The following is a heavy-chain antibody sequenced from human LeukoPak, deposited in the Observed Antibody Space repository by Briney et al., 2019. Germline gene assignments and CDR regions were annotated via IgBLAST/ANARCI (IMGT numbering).Heavy chain of an antibody. D-gene: IGHD3-22*01. V-gene: IGHV3-23*01. J-gene: IGHJ4*02. CDR2: ISGSGGST. CDR1: GFTFSSYA. Sequence: PGGSLRLSCAASGFTFSSYAMNWVRQAPGKGLEWVSTISGSGGSTYYADSVKGRFTISRDNSKNSLYLQMNSLRTEDTALYYCAKGGLYDSSGYGDYWGQGTLVTVSS. CDR3: AKGGLYDSSGYGDY.